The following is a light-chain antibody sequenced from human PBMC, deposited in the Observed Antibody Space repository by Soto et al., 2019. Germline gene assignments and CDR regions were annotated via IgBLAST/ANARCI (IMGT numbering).Light chain of an antibody. CDR2: EDS. CDR3: ASHAGRGTVV. J-gene: IGLJ3*02. V-gene: IGLV2-23*01. Sequence: SALTQPASVSGSPGQSITISCTGTSSDVGKYNLVSWYQQHPGKAPKLMIYEDSKRPSGVSNRFSGSKSGNTASLTISGLQAEDDADYYCASHAGRGTVVFGGGTKLTVL. CDR1: SSDVGKYNL.